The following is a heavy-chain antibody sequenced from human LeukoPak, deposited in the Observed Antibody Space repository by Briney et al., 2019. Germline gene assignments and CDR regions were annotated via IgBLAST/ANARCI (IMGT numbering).Heavy chain of an antibody. D-gene: IGHD4-23*01. V-gene: IGHV3-23*01. CDR2: ISGSGGST. CDR3: AEAPDYGGNSCWFDP. CDR1: GFTFSSYA. Sequence: PGGSLRLSCAASGFTFSSYAMSWVRQAPGKGLEWVSVISGSGGSTYYADSVKGRFTISRDNSKNTLYLQMNSLRAEDTAVYFCAEAPDYGGNSCWFDPWGQGTLVTVSS. J-gene: IGHJ5*02.